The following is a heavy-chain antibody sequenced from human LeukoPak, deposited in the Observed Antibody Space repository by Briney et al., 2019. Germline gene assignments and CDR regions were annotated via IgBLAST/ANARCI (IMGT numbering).Heavy chain of an antibody. D-gene: IGHD3-10*01. J-gene: IGHJ4*02. V-gene: IGHV3-43*01. CDR1: GFTFDDYT. Sequence: PGGSLRLSCAASGFTFDDYTMHWVRQAPGKGLEWVSLISWDGSSRYYADSAKGRFTISRDNSKNSLSLQMHSLRTEDTALYYCVKDMNYHVSGSYYNGFFDFWGQGTLVTVSS. CDR3: VKDMNYHVSGSYYNGFFDF. CDR2: ISWDGSSR.